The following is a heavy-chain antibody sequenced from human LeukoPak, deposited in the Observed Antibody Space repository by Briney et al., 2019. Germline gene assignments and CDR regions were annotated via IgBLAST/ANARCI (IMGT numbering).Heavy chain of an antibody. D-gene: IGHD2-2*01. CDR3: ARVRYCSSTSCYFGFDY. V-gene: IGHV1-69*05. CDR2: IIPIFGTA. Sequence: SVKVSCKASGGTFSSYAISWVRQAPGQGLEWMGGIIPIFGTANYAQKFQGRVTITTDESTSTAYMELSSLRSEDTAVYYCARVRYCSSTSCYFGFDYWGQGTLVTVSS. CDR1: GGTFSSYA. J-gene: IGHJ4*02.